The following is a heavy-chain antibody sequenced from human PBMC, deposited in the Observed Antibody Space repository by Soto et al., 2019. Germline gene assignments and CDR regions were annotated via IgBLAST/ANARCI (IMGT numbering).Heavy chain of an antibody. Sequence: SETLSLTCTVSGGSISSSSYYWGWIRQPPGKGLEWIGSIYYSGSTYYNPSLKSRVTISVDTSKNQFSLKLSSVTAADTAVYYCARHVIALYPHAHYFDYWGQGTLVTVSS. CDR3: ARHVIALYPHAHYFDY. V-gene: IGHV4-39*01. D-gene: IGHD3-16*02. CDR2: IYYSGST. J-gene: IGHJ4*02. CDR1: GGSISSSSYY.